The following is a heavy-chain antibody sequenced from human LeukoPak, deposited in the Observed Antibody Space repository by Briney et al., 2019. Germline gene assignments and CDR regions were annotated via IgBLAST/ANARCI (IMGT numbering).Heavy chain of an antibody. J-gene: IGHJ4*02. CDR2: INPNRGGT. Sequence: ASVKVSCKASGYTFTGYYMRWVRQAPGQGLEWMGWINPNRGGTNYAQKFQGRVTMTRDTSISTAYMELSRLRSDDTAVYYCARIFHLDIVVVPAATPFDYWGQGTLVTVSS. CDR3: ARIFHLDIVVVPAATPFDY. CDR1: GYTFTGYY. D-gene: IGHD2-2*03. V-gene: IGHV1-2*02.